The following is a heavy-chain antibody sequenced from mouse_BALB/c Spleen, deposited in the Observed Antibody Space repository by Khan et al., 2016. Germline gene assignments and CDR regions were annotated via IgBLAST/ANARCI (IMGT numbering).Heavy chain of an antibody. J-gene: IGHJ3*01. V-gene: IGHV3-2*02. CDR2: ISYSGST. CDR3: ARSEGGYYSFAY. Sequence: VQLKESGPGLVKPSQSLSLTCTVTGYSITSDYAWNWIRQFPGNKLEWMGYISYSGSTSYNPSLKSRISITRDTSKNQFFXQLNSVTTEDTATYYCARSEGGYYSFAYWGQGTLVTVSA. D-gene: IGHD2-3*01. CDR1: GYSITSDYA.